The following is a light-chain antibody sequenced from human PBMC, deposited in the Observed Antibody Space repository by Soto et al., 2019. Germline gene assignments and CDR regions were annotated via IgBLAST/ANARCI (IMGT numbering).Light chain of an antibody. J-gene: IGKJ4*01. Sequence: EIVLTQSPGTLSLSPGERATLSCRASQSVSSNSLAWYQQKPGQAPSLLIYDVSSRATGIPDRFSGSGSGSGTDFTLTISRLEPEDFATYHCQQTYSDISFGGGTRVE. CDR1: QSVSSNS. V-gene: IGKV3-20*01. CDR3: QQTYSDIS. CDR2: DVS.